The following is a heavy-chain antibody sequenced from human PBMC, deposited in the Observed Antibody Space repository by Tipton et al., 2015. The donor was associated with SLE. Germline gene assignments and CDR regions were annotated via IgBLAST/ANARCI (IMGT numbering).Heavy chain of an antibody. J-gene: IGHJ4*02. V-gene: IGHV4-61*08. CDR3: ARGKISWAIFVVRNYFDY. Sequence: LRLSCAVSGGSISTGGYYWSWIRQPPGKGLEWIGYIYYSGSTNYNPSLKSRVTISIDTSKNQFSLKLTSVTAADTAVYYCARGKISWAIFVVRNYFDYWGQGTLVTVSS. D-gene: IGHD2-21*01. CDR1: GGSISTGGYY. CDR2: IYYSGST.